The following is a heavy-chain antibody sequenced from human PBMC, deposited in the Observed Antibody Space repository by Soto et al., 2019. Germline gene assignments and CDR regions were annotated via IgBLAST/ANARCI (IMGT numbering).Heavy chain of an antibody. J-gene: IGHJ6*02. CDR2: IFYSGTT. V-gene: IGHV4-30-4*01. Sequence: SETLSLTXTLSGDSISSADYYWSWIRQTPGKGLEWIGHIFYSGTTYYNPSLKSRLTISVDTSKNHFSLRLTSVTAADTAVYYCARDLWVEPELYYYGMDVWGQGTTVTVSS. D-gene: IGHD1-1*01. CDR3: ARDLWVEPELYYYGMDV. CDR1: GDSISSADYY.